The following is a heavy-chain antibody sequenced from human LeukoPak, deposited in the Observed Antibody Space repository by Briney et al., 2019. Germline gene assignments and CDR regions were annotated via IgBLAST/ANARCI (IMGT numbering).Heavy chain of an antibody. CDR3: AANRRGGVLDP. J-gene: IGHJ5*02. CDR1: GFTFTDYN. D-gene: IGHD1-14*01. CDR2: ITATSGYK. Sequence: GGSLRLSCIASGFTFTDYNMNWLRLTPGEGLEWVSAITATSGYKYYADSVKGRFAVTRDNAKKSLSLQMNSLSVEDTGFYYCAANRRGGVLDPWGPGILVTVSS. V-gene: IGHV3-21*01.